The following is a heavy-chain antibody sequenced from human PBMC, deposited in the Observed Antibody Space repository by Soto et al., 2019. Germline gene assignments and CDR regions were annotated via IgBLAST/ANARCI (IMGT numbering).Heavy chain of an antibody. Sequence: QVQLVESGGGAVQPGESLRLSCVASGFDFTYYAMHWVRQAPGKGLESVAVMSSDGSKIQHTDSVKGRFTISRDNSKNILYLQMNSLRKEDTAVYFCAKDEGVGGTLGLFDYWGQGTLVSVSS. CDR1: GFDFTYYA. CDR2: MSSDGSKI. V-gene: IGHV3-30*18. CDR3: AKDEGVGGTLGLFDY. J-gene: IGHJ4*02. D-gene: IGHD1-26*01.